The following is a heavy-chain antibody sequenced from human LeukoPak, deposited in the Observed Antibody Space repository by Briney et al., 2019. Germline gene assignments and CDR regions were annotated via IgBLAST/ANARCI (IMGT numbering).Heavy chain of an antibody. V-gene: IGHV3-74*01. D-gene: IGHD1-14*01. CDR1: GFTFSTYW. CDR2: TNTAGTIT. CDR3: VREAMFERSLDR. J-gene: IGHJ4*02. Sequence: GGSLRLSCAASGFTFSTYWMHWVRQVPGKGLLWVARTNTAGTITTYADSVQGRFTMSRDNGQEKLFLQLTSLRVEDTAVYFCVREAMFERSLDRWGQGTLVTVSS.